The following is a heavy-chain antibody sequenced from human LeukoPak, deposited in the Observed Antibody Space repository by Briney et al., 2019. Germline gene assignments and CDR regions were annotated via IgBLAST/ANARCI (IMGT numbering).Heavy chain of an antibody. D-gene: IGHD1-14*01. CDR1: GFTFSSYA. Sequence: GGSLRLSCAASGFTFSSYAMSWVRQAPGKGLEWVSAISGSGGSTYYADSVKGRFTISRDNSKNTLYLQMNNLRAEDTAVYYCAKDSFSYNGRWDAFDIWGQGTMVTVSS. CDR3: AKDSFSYNGRWDAFDI. J-gene: IGHJ3*02. V-gene: IGHV3-23*01. CDR2: ISGSGGST.